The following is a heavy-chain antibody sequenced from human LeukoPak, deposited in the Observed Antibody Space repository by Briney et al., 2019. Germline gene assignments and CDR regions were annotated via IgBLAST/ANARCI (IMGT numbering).Heavy chain of an antibody. CDR1: GGTFSSYA. CDR3: ASMYSSGWSDFDY. Sequence: SVKVSCKASGGTFSSYAISWVRQAPGQGLEWMGGIIPIFGTANCAQKFQGRVTITADESTSTAYMELSSLRSEDTAVYYCASMYSSGWSDFDYWGQGTLVTVSS. CDR2: IIPIFGTA. J-gene: IGHJ4*02. V-gene: IGHV1-69*13. D-gene: IGHD6-19*01.